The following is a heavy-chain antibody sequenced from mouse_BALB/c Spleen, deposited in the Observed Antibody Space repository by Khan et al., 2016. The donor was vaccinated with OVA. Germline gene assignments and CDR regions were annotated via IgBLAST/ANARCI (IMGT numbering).Heavy chain of an antibody. Sequence: EVQLQESGPGLVKPSQSLSLTCTVTGYSITSDYAWNWIRQLPGNKLEWMGYISSSGSTSYNPSLKSRISITRDPPKNQFFLPLNSVTTEDTAPFNSARSIYYCYGYALEDWGQGTSGTVSS. J-gene: IGHJ4*01. CDR3: ARSIYYCYGYALED. CDR2: ISSSGST. D-gene: IGHD1-1*01. V-gene: IGHV3-2*02. CDR1: GYSITSDYA.